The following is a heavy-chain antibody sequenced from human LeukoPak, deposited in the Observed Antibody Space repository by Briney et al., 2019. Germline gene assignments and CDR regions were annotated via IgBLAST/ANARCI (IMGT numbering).Heavy chain of an antibody. CDR1: GFTFSSYA. CDR2: FSGSGGST. V-gene: IGHV3-23*01. Sequence: GGSLRLSCAASGFTFSSYAMSWVRQAPGKGLEWVSAFSGSGGSTYYADSVKGRFTISGDNSKNTLYLQTNSLRAEDTAVYYCAKRYSSTWYPDQGFDYWGQGTLVTVSS. CDR3: AKRYSSTWYPDQGFDY. J-gene: IGHJ4*02. D-gene: IGHD6-13*01.